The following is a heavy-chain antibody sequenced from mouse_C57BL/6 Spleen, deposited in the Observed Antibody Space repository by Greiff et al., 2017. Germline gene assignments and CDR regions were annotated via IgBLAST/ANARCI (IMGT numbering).Heavy chain of an antibody. Sequence: EVQGVESGGDLVKPGGSLKLSCAASGFTFSSYGMSWVRQTPDKRLEWVATISSGGSYTYYPDSVKGRFTISRDNAKNTLYLQMSSLKSEDTAMYYCARSSNWGLDYWGQGTTLTVSS. CDR2: ISSGGSYT. V-gene: IGHV5-6*01. CDR3: ARSSNWGLDY. D-gene: IGHD4-1*01. J-gene: IGHJ2*01. CDR1: GFTFSSYG.